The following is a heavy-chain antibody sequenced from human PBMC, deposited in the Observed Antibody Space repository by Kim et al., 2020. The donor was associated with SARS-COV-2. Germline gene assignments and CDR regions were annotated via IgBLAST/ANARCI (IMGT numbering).Heavy chain of an antibody. CDR1: GFTVSSTY. Sequence: GGSLRLSCAASGFTVSSTYMTWGRQAPGKGLEWVSVIYSVGSTYYADSVKGRFTISRDNSKHMLYLQMNSLRAEDTAVYYCSRDPTYSGSYYMNFDDWGQGTLVTLFS. CDR2: IYSVGST. D-gene: IGHD1-26*01. V-gene: IGHV3-66*01. J-gene: IGHJ4*02. CDR3: SRDPTYSGSYYMNFDD.